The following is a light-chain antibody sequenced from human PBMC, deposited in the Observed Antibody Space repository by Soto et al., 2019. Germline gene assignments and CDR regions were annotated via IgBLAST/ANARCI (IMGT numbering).Light chain of an antibody. V-gene: IGLV2-14*01. J-gene: IGLJ3*02. Sequence: QSALTKPASVSGSPGQSITISCTGTSSDVGGYNYVSWYQQHPGKAPKLMIYDVSNRPSGISNRFSGSKSGNTASLTISGLQAEDEANYYCSSYTNSNTLVFGGGTQLTVL. CDR3: SSYTNSNTLV. CDR1: SSDVGGYNY. CDR2: DVS.